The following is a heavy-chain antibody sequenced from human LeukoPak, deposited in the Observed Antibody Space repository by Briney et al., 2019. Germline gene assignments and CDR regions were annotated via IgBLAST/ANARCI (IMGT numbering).Heavy chain of an antibody. CDR1: GYTFTGYY. CDR3: ARDPDLHGGDY. D-gene: IGHD1-14*01. J-gene: IGHJ4*02. Sequence: ASVKVSCKASGYTFTGYYMHWVRQALGQGLEWMGWISAYNGNTNYAQKLQGRVTMTTDTSTSTAYMELRSLRSDDTAVYYCARDPDLHGGDYWGQGTLVTVSS. V-gene: IGHV1-18*04. CDR2: ISAYNGNT.